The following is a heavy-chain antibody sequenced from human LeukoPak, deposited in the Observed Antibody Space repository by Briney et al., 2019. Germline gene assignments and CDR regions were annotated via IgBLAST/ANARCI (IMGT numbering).Heavy chain of an antibody. CDR1: GGSISSYY. V-gene: IGHV4-59*01. D-gene: IGHD1-26*01. J-gene: IGHJ4*02. CDR3: ARGVGIYYFGY. CDR2: IYYSGST. Sequence: SETLSLTCTVSGGSISSYYWSWIRQPPGKGLEWIGYIYYSGSTNYNPSLRSRVTISVDTSKNQFSLKLSSVTAADTAVYYCARGVGIYYFGYWGQGTLVTVSS.